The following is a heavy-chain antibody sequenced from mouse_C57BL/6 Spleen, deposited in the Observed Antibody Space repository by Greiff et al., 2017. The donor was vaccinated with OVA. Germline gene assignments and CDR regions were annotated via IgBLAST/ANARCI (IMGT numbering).Heavy chain of an antibody. CDR3: TTPYYYSNYY. CDR2: IDPETGGT. J-gene: IGHJ2*01. CDR1: GYTFTDYE. D-gene: IGHD2-5*01. V-gene: IGHV1-15*01. Sequence: QVQLQQSGAELVRPGASVTLSCKASGYTFTDYEMHWVKQTPVHGLEWIGAIDPETGGTAYNQKFKGKAILTADKSSSTAYMELRSLTSEDSAVYYCTTPYYYSNYYWGQGTTLTVSS.